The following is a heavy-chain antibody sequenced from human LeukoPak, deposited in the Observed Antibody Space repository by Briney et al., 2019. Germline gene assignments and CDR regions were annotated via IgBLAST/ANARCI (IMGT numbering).Heavy chain of an antibody. J-gene: IGHJ3*02. Sequence: SETLSLTCTASGGSISSYYWNWIRQPPGKGLEWIGYIYYSGSTNYNPPLKSRVTILVDTSKNQYSLKLSSVTAADTAVYYCARAQLGGALDIWGQGTKVTVSS. V-gene: IGHV4-59*01. CDR1: GGSISSYY. D-gene: IGHD1-1*01. CDR3: ARAQLGGALDI. CDR2: IYYSGST.